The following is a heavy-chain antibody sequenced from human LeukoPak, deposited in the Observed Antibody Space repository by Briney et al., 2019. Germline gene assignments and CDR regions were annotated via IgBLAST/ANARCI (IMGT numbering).Heavy chain of an antibody. D-gene: IGHD1-26*01. V-gene: IGHV3-48*03. CDR2: ISSSGSTI. CDR3: AKLREWELPDLFDY. Sequence: LPGGSLRLSCAASGFTFSSYEMNWVRQAPGKGLEWVSYISSSGSTIYYADSVKGRFTISRDNSKNTPYLQMNSLRAEDTAVYYCAKLREWELPDLFDYWGQGTLVTVSS. CDR1: GFTFSSYE. J-gene: IGHJ4*02.